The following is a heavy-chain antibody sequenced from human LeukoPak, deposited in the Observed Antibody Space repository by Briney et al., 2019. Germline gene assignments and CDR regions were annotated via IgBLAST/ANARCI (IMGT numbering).Heavy chain of an antibody. CDR1: GYSISSGYY. J-gene: IGHJ5*02. CDR3: ARRSYSSSWYSKNNWFDP. CDR2: IYHSGST. V-gene: IGHV4-38-2*02. D-gene: IGHD6-13*01. Sequence: SETLSLTCTVSGYSISSGYYWGWIRQPPGKGLEWIGSIYHSGSTYYNPSLKSRVTISVDTSKNQFSLKLSSVTAADTAVYYCARRSYSSSWYSKNNWFDPWGQGTLVTVSS.